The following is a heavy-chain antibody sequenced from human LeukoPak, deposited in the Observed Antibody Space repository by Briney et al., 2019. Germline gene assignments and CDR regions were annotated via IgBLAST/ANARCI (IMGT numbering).Heavy chain of an antibody. Sequence: SETLSLTCAVYGGSFSGFYWNWIRQPPGKGLEWIGEIDHSGSTNYKPSLKSRVTISVDTSKSQFSLKLSSATAADTAVYYCARIIGLGIFDIWGQGTMVTVSS. CDR3: ARIIGLGIFDI. CDR2: IDHSGST. V-gene: IGHV4-34*01. D-gene: IGHD3/OR15-3a*01. CDR1: GGSFSGFY. J-gene: IGHJ3*02.